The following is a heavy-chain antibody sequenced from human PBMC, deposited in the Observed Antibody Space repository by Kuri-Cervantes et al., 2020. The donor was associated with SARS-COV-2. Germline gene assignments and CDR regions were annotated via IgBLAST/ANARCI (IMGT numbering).Heavy chain of an antibody. J-gene: IGHJ5*02. Sequence: GGSLRLSCAASGFDFGFRVMSWVRQAPGRGLEWVSSISGGGGDTFFADSVKGRFTISRDNYRRTLYLQMSTLRPEDTAIYYCATTRASAGASGAPNWFDTWGQGILVTVSS. V-gene: IGHV3-23*01. CDR3: ATTRASAGASGAPNWFDT. D-gene: IGHD4/OR15-4a*01. CDR1: GFDFGFRV. CDR2: ISGGGGDT.